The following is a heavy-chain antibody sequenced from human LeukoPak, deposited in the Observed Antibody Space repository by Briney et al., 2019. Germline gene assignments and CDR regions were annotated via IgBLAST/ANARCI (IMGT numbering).Heavy chain of an antibody. J-gene: IGHJ4*02. CDR2: IYTSGST. V-gene: IGHV4-61*02. CDR3: ARGGGYCSSTNCYTRDDY. D-gene: IGHD2-2*02. CDR1: GGSISSGSYY. Sequence: SQTLSLTCTVSGGSISSGSYYWSWIRQPAGKGLEWIGRIYTSGSTNYNPSLKSRVTISVDSSKNQFSLRLSSVTAADTAVYYCARGGGYCSSTNCYTRDDYWGQGTLVTVSS.